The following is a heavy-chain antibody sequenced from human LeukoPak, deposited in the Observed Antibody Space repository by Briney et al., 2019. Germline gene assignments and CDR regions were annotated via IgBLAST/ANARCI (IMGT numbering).Heavy chain of an antibody. V-gene: IGHV3-9*03. J-gene: IGHJ4*02. D-gene: IGHD3-3*01. Sequence: GRSLRLSCAASGFTFDDYAMHWVRQAPGKGLEWVSGISWNSGSIGYADSVKGRFTISRDNAKKSLYLQMNSLRAEDMALYYCAKGRGITIFGVVMQWGQGTLVTVSS. CDR3: AKGRGITIFGVVMQ. CDR1: GFTFDDYA. CDR2: ISWNSGSI.